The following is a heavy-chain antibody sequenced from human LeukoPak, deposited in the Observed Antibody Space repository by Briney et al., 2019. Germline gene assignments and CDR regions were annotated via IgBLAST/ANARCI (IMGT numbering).Heavy chain of an antibody. CDR3: AKDIGRVDTASTYMDV. CDR1: GFTFDDYA. Sequence: GRSLRLSCAASGFTFDDYAMHWVRQAPGKGLEWVSGISWNSFTIGYADSVKGRFTISRDNAKNSLYLQMNNLRVGDTALYYCAKDIGRVDTASTYMDVWGKGTTVTISS. CDR2: ISWNSFTI. D-gene: IGHD5-18*01. V-gene: IGHV3-9*01. J-gene: IGHJ6*03.